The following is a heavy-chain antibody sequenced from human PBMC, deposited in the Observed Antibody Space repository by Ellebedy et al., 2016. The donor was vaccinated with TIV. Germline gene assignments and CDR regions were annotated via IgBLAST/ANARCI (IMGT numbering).Heavy chain of an antibody. CDR2: ISAYNGNT. J-gene: IGHJ6*02. D-gene: IGHD2-15*01. V-gene: IGHV1-18*04. Sequence: ASVKVSCKASGYTFTSYGISWVRQAPGQGLEWMGWISAYNGNTNYAQKLQGRVTMTTDTSTSTAYMELRSLRSDDTAVYYCARQGLGYCSGGSCYNSYYYGMDVWGQGTTVTVSS. CDR3: ARQGLGYCSGGSCYNSYYYGMDV. CDR1: GYTFTSYG.